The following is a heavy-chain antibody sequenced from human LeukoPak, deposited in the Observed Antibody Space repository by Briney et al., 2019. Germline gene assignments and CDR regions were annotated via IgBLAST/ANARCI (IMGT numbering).Heavy chain of an antibody. D-gene: IGHD3-16*01. CDR2: IYYSGST. CDR1: GGSISSSSYY. J-gene: IGHJ5*02. V-gene: IGHV4-39*01. CDR3: ARAQGGRFNWFDP. Sequence: SETLSLTCTVSGGSISSSSYYWGWIRQPPGKGLEWIGSIYYSGSTYYNPSLKSRVTISVDTSKNQLSLKLSSVTAADTAVYYCARAQGGRFNWFDPRGQGTLVTVSS.